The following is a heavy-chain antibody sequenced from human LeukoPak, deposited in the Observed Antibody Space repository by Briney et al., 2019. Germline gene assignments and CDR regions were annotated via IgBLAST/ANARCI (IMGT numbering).Heavy chain of an antibody. J-gene: IGHJ4*02. V-gene: IGHV3-30*02. Sequence: PGGSLRLSCAASEFTFSSYGMHWVRQAPGKGLEWVAFIRYDGSNKYYADSVKGRFTISRDNSKNTLYLQMNSLRAEDTAVYYCAKALAVAADYWGQGTLVTVSS. CDR2: IRYDGSNK. CDR1: EFTFSSYG. CDR3: AKALAVAADY. D-gene: IGHD6-19*01.